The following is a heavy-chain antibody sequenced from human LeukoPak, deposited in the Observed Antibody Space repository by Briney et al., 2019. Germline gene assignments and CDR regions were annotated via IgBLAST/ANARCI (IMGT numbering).Heavy chain of an antibody. D-gene: IGHD5-18*01. CDR1: GFTFSSYG. CDR2: ISYDGSNK. J-gene: IGHJ3*02. V-gene: IGHV3-30*03. CDR3: ARDRGYSYGYHSYAFDI. Sequence: GRSLRLSCAASGFTFSSYGMHWVRQAPGKGLEWVAVISYDGSNKYYADSVKGRFTISRDNSKNTLYLQMNSLRAEDTAVYYCARDRGYSYGYHSYAFDIWGQGTMVTVSS.